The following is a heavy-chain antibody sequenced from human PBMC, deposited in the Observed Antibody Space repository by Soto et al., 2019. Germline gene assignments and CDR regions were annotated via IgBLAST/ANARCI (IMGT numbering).Heavy chain of an antibody. J-gene: IGHJ6*02. CDR1: GYSISSGYY. D-gene: IGHD6-13*01. Sequence: SETLSLTXAVSGYSISSGYYWGWIRQPPGKGLEWIGSIYHSGSTYYNPSLKSRVTISVDTSKNQFSLKLSSVSAADTAVYYCARTRTYSSSWFGRADYYYYGMDVWGQGTTVTVS. V-gene: IGHV4-38-2*01. CDR2: IYHSGST. CDR3: ARTRTYSSSWFGRADYYYYGMDV.